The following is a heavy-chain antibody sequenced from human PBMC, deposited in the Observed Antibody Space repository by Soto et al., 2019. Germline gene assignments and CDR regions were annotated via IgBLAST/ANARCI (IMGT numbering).Heavy chain of an antibody. V-gene: IGHV3-23*01. CDR3: AKAGDFVVVTATH. CDR2: ISGSGGST. D-gene: IGHD2-21*02. CDR1: GFTFSSYA. J-gene: IGHJ4*02. Sequence: PGGSLRLSCAASGFTFSSYAMSWVRQAPGKGLEWVSAISGSGGSTYYADSVKGRFTITRDNSKNTLYLQMNSLRAEDTAVYYCAKAGDFVVVTATHWGQGTLVTVSS.